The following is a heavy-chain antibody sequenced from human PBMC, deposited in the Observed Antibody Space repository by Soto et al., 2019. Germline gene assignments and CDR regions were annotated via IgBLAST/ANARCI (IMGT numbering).Heavy chain of an antibody. Sequence: PGGSLRLSCAPSGFTVKGNYVGWARQASGKEVEWVSIIFSGGMTYYADSVKGRFTISKDISKNTLSLQMNSLRADDTAVYFCAGASNFNYAFEYWGLGTPVTV. J-gene: IGHJ4*02. CDR1: GFTVKGNY. CDR3: AGASNFNYAFEY. V-gene: IGHV3-53*01. D-gene: IGHD1-7*01. CDR2: IFSGGMT.